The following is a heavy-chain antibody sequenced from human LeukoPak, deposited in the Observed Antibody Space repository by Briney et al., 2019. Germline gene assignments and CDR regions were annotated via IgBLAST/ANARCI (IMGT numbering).Heavy chain of an antibody. D-gene: IGHD6-19*01. V-gene: IGHV1-69*01. J-gene: IGHJ6*02. CDR1: GGTFSSYA. CDR3: ARGRYSSGCGMDV. Sequence: AVKVSCKASGGTFSSYAISWVRQAPGQGLEWMGGIIPIFGTANYAQKFQGRVTITADESTSTAYMELSSLRSEDTAVYYCARGRYSSGCGMDVWGQGTTVTVSS. CDR2: IIPIFGTA.